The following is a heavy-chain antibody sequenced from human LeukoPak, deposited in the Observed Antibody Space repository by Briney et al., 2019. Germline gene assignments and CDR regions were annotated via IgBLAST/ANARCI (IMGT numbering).Heavy chain of an antibody. CDR3: ARSPPPHGDIVVVPAAIPDYNWFDP. D-gene: IGHD2-2*02. Sequence: EASVKVSCKASGGTFSSYAISWVRQAPGQGLEWMGGIIPIFATANYAQKFQGRVTITADESTSTAYMELSSLRSEDTAVYYCARSPPPHGDIVVVPAAIPDYNWFDPWGQGTLVTVYS. J-gene: IGHJ5*02. CDR2: IIPIFATA. CDR1: GGTFSSYA. V-gene: IGHV1-69*01.